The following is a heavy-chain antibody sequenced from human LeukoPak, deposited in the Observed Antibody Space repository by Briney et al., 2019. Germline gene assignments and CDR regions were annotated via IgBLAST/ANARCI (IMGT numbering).Heavy chain of an antibody. V-gene: IGHV3-48*01. CDR3: ARDHHRRLYDSQARDTFDI. D-gene: IGHD3-22*01. Sequence: GGSLRLSCAASGFTFSSYSMNWVRQAPGKGLEWVSYISSSSSTMYYADSVKGRFSISRDNAKNSLYLQMNSLRAEDTAVYYCARDHHRRLYDSQARDTFDIWGQGTMVAVSS. J-gene: IGHJ3*02. CDR1: GFTFSSYS. CDR2: ISSSSSTM.